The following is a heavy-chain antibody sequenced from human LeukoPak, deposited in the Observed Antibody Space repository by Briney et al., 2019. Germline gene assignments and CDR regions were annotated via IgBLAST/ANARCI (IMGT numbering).Heavy chain of an antibody. CDR1: GFTVSNNY. J-gene: IGHJ4*02. V-gene: IGHV3-53*01. CDR3: ARDMAAAGYFDY. D-gene: IGHD6-13*01. CDR2: IYSGGTT. Sequence: GGSLRLSCAASGFTVSNNYMSWVRQAPGSGLEWVSVIYSGGTTYYADSVKGRFTISRDNSKSTLYLQMNSLRAEDTAVYYCARDMAAAGYFDYWGQGTLVTVSS.